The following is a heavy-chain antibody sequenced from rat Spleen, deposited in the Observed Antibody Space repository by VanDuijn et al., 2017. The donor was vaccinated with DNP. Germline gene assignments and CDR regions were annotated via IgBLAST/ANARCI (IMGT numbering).Heavy chain of an antibody. CDR2: INTGGGDT. CDR1: GFTFSNYY. J-gene: IGHJ2*01. D-gene: IGHD3-1*01. V-gene: IGHV5-27*01. Sequence: EVQLVESGGDLVQPGRSVKLSCVASGFTFSNYYMAWVRQAPTKGLEWVASINTGGGDTYYRDSVKGRFTVSRDNAKNTLFLQMDSLRSEDTATYYCTTEDSTRCFDYWGQGVMVTVSS. CDR3: TTEDSTRCFDY.